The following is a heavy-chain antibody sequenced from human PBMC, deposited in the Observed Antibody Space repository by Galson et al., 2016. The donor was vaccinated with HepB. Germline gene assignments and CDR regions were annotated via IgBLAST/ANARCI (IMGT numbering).Heavy chain of an antibody. J-gene: IGHJ4*02. Sequence: ETLSLTCTVSGDSIRGSIYYWGWIRQPPGKGLEWIGSIYHSGNTYYSPSLSPSLQSRVTISVGTSKNQFSLKLRSVTAADTAVYYCASHDDSDWDYWGQGTLVTVSP. CDR1: GDSIRGSIYY. CDR3: ASHDDSDWDY. V-gene: IGHV4-39*01. D-gene: IGHD3-9*01. CDR2: IYHSGNT.